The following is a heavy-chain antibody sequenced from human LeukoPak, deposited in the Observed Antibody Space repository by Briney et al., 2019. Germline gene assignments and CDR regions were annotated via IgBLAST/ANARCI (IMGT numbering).Heavy chain of an antibody. Sequence: ASVKVSCKASGYTFNTFSGYYMHWVRQAPGQGLEWVGRINPNSGAANSAQKFQDRVGMTRDTSISTDYMELSSLRSDDTAVYYCARDQGNDAFDIWGQGTMVTVS. CDR1: GYTFNTFSGYY. CDR3: ARDQGNDAFDI. J-gene: IGHJ3*02. CDR2: INPNSGAA. V-gene: IGHV1-2*06.